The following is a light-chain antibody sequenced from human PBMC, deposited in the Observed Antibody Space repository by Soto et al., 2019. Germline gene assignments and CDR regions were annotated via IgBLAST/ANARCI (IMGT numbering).Light chain of an antibody. V-gene: IGKV1-5*01. CDR1: QTISRW. CDR2: TAS. CDR3: QEYNNYWT. Sequence: DIQMTQSPSTLSSFVGDTVTITCRASQTISRWLAWYQQKPGKAPRLLIYTASTLESGVPSRFSASGSGTEFTLTISSLHPDDFATYYCQEYNNYWTFGQGTKVDNK. J-gene: IGKJ1*01.